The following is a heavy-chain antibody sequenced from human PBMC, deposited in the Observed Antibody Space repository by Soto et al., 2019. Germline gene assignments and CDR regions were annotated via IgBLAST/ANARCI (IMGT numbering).Heavy chain of an antibody. CDR3: ASLRHKSRSN. J-gene: IGHJ1*01. D-gene: IGHD2-21*01. CDR1: GFTFSSYW. CDR2: ISTDASST. Sequence: EVQLVESGGGLVQPGGSLRLSCAASGFTFSSYWMHWVRQAPGKGLVWVSSISTDASSTSYADPVKGRFTISRDNGKNTLDLQMSSVRAEDTAGYYCASLRHKSRSNWGQGSLVFVSP. V-gene: IGHV3-74*01.